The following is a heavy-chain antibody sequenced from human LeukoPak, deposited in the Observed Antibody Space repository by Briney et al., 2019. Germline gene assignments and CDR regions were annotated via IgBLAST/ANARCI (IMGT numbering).Heavy chain of an antibody. V-gene: IGHV4-34*01. D-gene: IGHD3-16*01. CDR2: INHSGNT. J-gene: IGHJ4*02. CDR1: GGSFSGYY. CDR3: ARGFTH. Sequence: PSETLSLTCAVYGGSFSGYYWSWIRQPPGKGLEWIGEINHSGNTNYNPSLKSRVTISVDTSKNQFSLKLSSVTAADTAVYYCARGFTHWGQGTLVTVSS.